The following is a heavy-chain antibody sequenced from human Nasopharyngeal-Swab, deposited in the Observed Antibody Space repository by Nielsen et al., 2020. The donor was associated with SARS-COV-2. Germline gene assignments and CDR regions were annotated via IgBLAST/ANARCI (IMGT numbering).Heavy chain of an antibody. V-gene: IGHV3-66*02. CDR2: IYSGGST. J-gene: IGHJ4*02. CDR3: ARQGFVLYFDY. CDR1: GFTVSSNY. Sequence: GGSLRLSCAASGFTVSSNYMSWVRQAPGKGLEWVSVIYSGGSTYYADSVKSRFTISRDNSKNTLYLQMNSLRAEDTAVYYCARQGFVLYFDYWGQGTLVTVSS. D-gene: IGHD2-8*01.